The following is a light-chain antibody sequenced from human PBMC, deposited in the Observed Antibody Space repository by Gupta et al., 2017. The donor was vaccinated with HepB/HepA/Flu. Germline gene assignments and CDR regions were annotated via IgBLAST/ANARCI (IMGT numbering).Light chain of an antibody. CDR2: NVS. CDR1: NSDVGGYNY. Sequence: QSALTQPASVSGSPGQSLTISCTGTNSDVGGYNYVSWYQQYPGKAPKILIYNVSNRPSGVSHRFSCSKSGHTASLTISELQAEDEADYYCSSYTSTTTLVVFGGGTKLTVL. CDR3: SSYTSTTTLVV. J-gene: IGLJ2*01. V-gene: IGLV2-14*03.